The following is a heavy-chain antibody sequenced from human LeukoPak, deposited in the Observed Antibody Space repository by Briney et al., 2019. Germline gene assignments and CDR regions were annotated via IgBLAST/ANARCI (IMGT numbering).Heavy chain of an antibody. D-gene: IGHD6-13*01. Sequence: ASVKVSCKASGYTFTSYDINWVRQATGQGLEWMGWMNPNSGHTGYAQKFQGRVTMTRNTSISTAYMELSSLRSEDTAVYYCARGIIAAAGDFDYWGQGTLVTVSS. V-gene: IGHV1-8*01. CDR3: ARGIIAAAGDFDY. J-gene: IGHJ4*02. CDR2: MNPNSGHT. CDR1: GYTFTSYD.